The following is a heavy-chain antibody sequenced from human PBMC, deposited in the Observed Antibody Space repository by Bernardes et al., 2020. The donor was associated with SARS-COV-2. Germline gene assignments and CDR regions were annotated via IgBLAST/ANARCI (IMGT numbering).Heavy chain of an antibody. CDR1: GFVFGNSW. CDR3: VREYCSVGICAAYFYYGMDL. J-gene: IGHJ6*02. CDR2: ISNDGSHT. V-gene: IGHV3-74*03. D-gene: IGHD2-15*01. Sequence: GGSLRLSCVASGFVFGNSWMHWVRQVPGKGLVWVSRISNDGSHTTYADSVRGRFTVSRDNAKDMVYLQMNNLRADDSSVYYCVREYCSVGICAAYFYYGMDLWGQGTTVTVSS.